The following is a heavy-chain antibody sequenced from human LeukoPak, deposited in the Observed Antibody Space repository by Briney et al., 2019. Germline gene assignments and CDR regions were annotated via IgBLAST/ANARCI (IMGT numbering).Heavy chain of an antibody. J-gene: IGHJ4*02. D-gene: IGHD1-26*01. V-gene: IGHV4-38-2*02. CDR2: IYHSGST. CDR3: TVGYYFDY. CDR1: GYSISSGYY. Sequence: SETLSLTCTVSGYSISSGYYWGWIRQPPGKWLEWIGSIYHSGSTYYNPSLKSRVTISVDTSKNQFSLKLSSVTAADTAVYYCTVGYYFDYWGQGTLVTVSS.